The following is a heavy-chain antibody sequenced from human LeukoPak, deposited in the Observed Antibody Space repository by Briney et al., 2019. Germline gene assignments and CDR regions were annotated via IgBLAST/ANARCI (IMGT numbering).Heavy chain of an antibody. CDR2: IKQDGSEK. CDR1: GFTFSSYW. Sequence: GGSLRLSCAASGFTFSSYWMSWVRQAPGKGLEWVANIKQDGSEKYYVDSVKGRLTISRDNAKNSLYLQMNSLRAEDTAVYYCARGGYSSGWYVAYWGQGTLVTVSS. D-gene: IGHD6-19*01. V-gene: IGHV3-7*03. J-gene: IGHJ4*02. CDR3: ARGGYSSGWYVAY.